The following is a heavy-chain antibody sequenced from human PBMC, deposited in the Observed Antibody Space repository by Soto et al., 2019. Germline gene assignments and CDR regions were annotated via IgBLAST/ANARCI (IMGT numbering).Heavy chain of an antibody. D-gene: IGHD3-10*01. CDR3: ARDRVAVTMVRGVIKFYGMDV. CDR1: GGSISSGGYY. CDR2: IYYSGST. V-gene: IGHV4-31*03. Sequence: PSETLSLTCTVSGGSISSGGYYWSWIRQHPGKGLEWIGYIYYSGSTYYNPSLKSRVTISVDTSKNQFSLKLSSVTAADTAVYYCARDRVAVTMVRGVIKFYGMDVWGQGTTVTVSS. J-gene: IGHJ6*02.